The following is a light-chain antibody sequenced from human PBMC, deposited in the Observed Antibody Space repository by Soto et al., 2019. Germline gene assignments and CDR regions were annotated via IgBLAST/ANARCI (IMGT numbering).Light chain of an antibody. CDR2: GAS. V-gene: IGKV3-20*01. CDR1: QSVSSNY. CDR3: QQYDNSLT. Sequence: EIVLTQSPDTVSLSPGETATLSCRASQSVSSNYLAWYQQKPGQAPRLLIYGASSRATGIPDMFSGSGAGTDFTTTITRLEHEDFALFYCQQYDNSLTFGQGTRLEIE. J-gene: IGKJ5*01.